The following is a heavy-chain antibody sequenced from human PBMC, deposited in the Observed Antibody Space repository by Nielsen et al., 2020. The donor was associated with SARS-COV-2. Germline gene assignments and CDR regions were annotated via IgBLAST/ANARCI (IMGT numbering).Heavy chain of an antibody. J-gene: IGHJ3*02. CDR2: ISPNSGGT. Sequence: ASVKVSCKASGYTFTDYYMHWVRQAPGQGLEWMGRISPNSGGTSYAQKFQGRVTMTRDTSITTAYMEVSRLQFDDTAVYYCARGDRSGVTTDAFDIWGQGTMVTVSS. D-gene: IGHD3-10*01. CDR1: GYTFTDYY. CDR3: ARGDRSGVTTDAFDI. V-gene: IGHV1-2*06.